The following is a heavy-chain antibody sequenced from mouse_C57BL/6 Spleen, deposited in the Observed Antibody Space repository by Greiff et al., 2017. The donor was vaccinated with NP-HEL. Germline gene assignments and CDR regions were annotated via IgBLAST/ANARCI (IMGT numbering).Heavy chain of an antibody. D-gene: IGHD4-1*01. V-gene: IGHV10-1*01. CDR1: GFSFNTYA. Sequence: EVHLVESGGGLVQPKGSLKLSCAASGFSFNTYAMNWVRQAPGKGLEWVARIRSKSNNYATYYADSVKDRFTISRDDSESMLYLQMNNLKTEDTAMYYCVRPSNWNYFDYWGQGTTLTVSS. CDR3: VRPSNWNYFDY. CDR2: IRSKSNNYAT. J-gene: IGHJ2*01.